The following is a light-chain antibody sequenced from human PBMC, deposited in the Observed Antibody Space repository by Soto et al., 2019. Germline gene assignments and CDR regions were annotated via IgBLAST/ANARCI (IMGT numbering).Light chain of an antibody. CDR2: SND. Sequence: QPVLTQPPSTTWTPAQRVTISCSARTSNIGYNFVYWYQHLPGTAPELLIYSNDERPSGVPDRFSGSKSGTSASLAISGIRSEDEADYYCAAWDGGLSAWVYGAGTELTVL. CDR3: AAWDGGLSAWV. V-gene: IGLV1-47*02. CDR1: TSNIGYNF. J-gene: IGLJ3*02.